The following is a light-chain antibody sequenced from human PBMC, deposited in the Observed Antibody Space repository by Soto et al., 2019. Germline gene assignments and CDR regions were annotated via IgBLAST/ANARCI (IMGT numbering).Light chain of an antibody. Sequence: EIVMAQSPATLSVSPGERATLSCRASQSVSSNLAWYQQKPGQAPRLLIYGASIRATGIPARFSGSGSGKEFTLTISSLQSEDFAVYYCQQYNNWQYTFGQGTKLEIK. CDR1: QSVSSN. J-gene: IGKJ2*01. CDR3: QQYNNWQYT. CDR2: GAS. V-gene: IGKV3-15*01.